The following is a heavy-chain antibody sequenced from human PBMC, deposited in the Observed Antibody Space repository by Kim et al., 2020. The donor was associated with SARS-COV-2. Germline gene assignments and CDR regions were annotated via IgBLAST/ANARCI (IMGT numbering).Heavy chain of an antibody. Sequence: GGSLRLSCAASRFTFSNFDMSWVRQAPGKGLEWVSGIVGSGSGTYYADSVKGRFTISRDNSRNTLYLQMNNLRAEDTAVYYCARHLHITSVTFCFYFDPWGRGTLVAVSS. J-gene: IGHJ2*01. CDR3: ARHLHITSVTFCFYFDP. CDR2: IVGSGSGT. V-gene: IGHV3-23*01. D-gene: IGHD2-2*01. CDR1: RFTFSNFD.